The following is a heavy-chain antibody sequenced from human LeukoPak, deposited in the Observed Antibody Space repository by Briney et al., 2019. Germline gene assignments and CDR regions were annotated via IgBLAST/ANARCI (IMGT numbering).Heavy chain of an antibody. Sequence: GGSLRLSCAASGFSFSSYEMIWVRQAPGKGLEWISYISSSGGNIYYADSVKGRFTISRDNANNSLYLQMNSLRAGDTAVYYCARANTIFGVEPDYYFDYWGQGTLVSVSS. CDR1: GFSFSSYE. V-gene: IGHV3-48*03. J-gene: IGHJ4*02. D-gene: IGHD3-3*01. CDR3: ARANTIFGVEPDYYFDY. CDR2: ISSSGGNI.